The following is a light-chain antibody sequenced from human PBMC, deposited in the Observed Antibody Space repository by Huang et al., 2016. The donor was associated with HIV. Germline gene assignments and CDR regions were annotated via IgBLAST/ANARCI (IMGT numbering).Light chain of an antibody. CDR3: QQHSNWPL. Sequence: ELVLTQSPATLSLSPGQRATPSCRASHSVSSYLAWYQQKPGQAPRLISYDTSKRATGVPASVSGSGSGTDFTITINRLEPEDFAVYYCQQHSNWPLLGQGTKLEI. CDR2: DTS. CDR1: HSVSSY. V-gene: IGKV3-11*01. J-gene: IGKJ2*01.